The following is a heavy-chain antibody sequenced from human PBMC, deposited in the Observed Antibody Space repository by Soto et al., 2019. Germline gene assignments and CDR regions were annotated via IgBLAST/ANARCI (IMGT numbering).Heavy chain of an antibody. CDR1: GGTFSRNA. CDR3: VRGRYCSGGSGYSGWS. V-gene: IGHV1-69*12. Sequence: QVQLVQSGAEVKKTGSSVKVSCKASGGTFSRNAVNWVRQAPGQGLEWMGGIVPFFGRTIYAQRFQGRVTFTANESTTYMELRSLRSEDTAVYYCVRGRYCSGGSGYSGWSWGQGTLVTVSS. D-gene: IGHD2-15*01. J-gene: IGHJ5*02. CDR2: IVPFFGRT.